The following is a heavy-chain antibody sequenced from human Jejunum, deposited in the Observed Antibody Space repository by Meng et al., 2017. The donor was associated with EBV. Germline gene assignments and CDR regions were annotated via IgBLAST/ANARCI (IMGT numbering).Heavy chain of an antibody. Sequence: QVQLVQSGAEVKSPGASMKISCKASGYTLTGYHMHWVRQAPGQGLEWMGWIDPHNGVTNYAQKFQGAVTMTRDTSISTAYLELSSLTSADTAVYYCARSYRDYWGQGTLVTVAS. D-gene: IGHD2-21*01. CDR1: GYTLTGYH. CDR2: IDPHNGVT. J-gene: IGHJ4*02. V-gene: IGHV1-2*02. CDR3: ARSYRDY.